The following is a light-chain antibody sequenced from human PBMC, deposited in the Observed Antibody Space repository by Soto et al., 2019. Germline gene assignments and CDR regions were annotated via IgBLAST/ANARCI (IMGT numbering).Light chain of an antibody. CDR2: LEGSGSY. V-gene: IGLV4-60*02. CDR3: ETWDSNTRV. Sequence: QLVLTQSSSASASLGSSVKLTCTLSSGHSSYIIAWHQQQTGKAPRYLMKLEGSGSYNKVSGVPDRFSGSSSGADRYLTISNLQFEDEADYYCETWDSNTRVFGGGTKLTVL. CDR1: SGHSSYI. J-gene: IGLJ3*02.